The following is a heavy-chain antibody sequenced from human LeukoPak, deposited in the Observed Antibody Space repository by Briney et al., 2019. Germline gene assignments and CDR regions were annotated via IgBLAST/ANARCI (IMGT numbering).Heavy chain of an antibody. V-gene: IGHV4-39*01. CDR1: GGSISSRSYY. CDR3: ARLYGDYETPAFDI. CDR2: VYYSGSI. D-gene: IGHD4-17*01. Sequence: PSETLSLTCTVSGGSISSRSYYWGWIRQPPGKGLEWIGSVYYSGSIYYNPSLKSRVTISADTSKNQFSLKLSSVTAADTAVYYCARLYGDYETPAFDIWGHRTMVTVSS. J-gene: IGHJ3*02.